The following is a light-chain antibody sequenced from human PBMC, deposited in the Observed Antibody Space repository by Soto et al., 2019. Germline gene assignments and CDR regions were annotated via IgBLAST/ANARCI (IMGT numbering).Light chain of an antibody. Sequence: QSALTQPASVSGSPGQSITFSCTGTSSDVGGSNFVSWYQQHPGKAPKLMIYDVNNRPSGVSNRFSGSKSGNTASLTISGLPAEDEADYYCSSYTSSHTYVFGTGTKLTVL. V-gene: IGLV2-14*01. CDR2: DVN. CDR1: SSDVGGSNF. CDR3: SSYTSSHTYV. J-gene: IGLJ1*01.